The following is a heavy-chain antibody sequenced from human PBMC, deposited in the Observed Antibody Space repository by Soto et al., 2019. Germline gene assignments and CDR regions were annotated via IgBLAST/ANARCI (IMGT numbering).Heavy chain of an antibody. CDR2: ISYDGSNK. D-gene: IGHD6-19*01. CDR3: AKDDSSGWYT. J-gene: IGHJ4*02. CDR1: GFTFSSYG. Sequence: QVQLVESGGGVVQPGRSLRLSCAASGFTFSSYGMHWVRQAPGKGLEWVAVISYDGSNKYYADSVKGRFTISRDNSKNTLYLQMTSLRAEDTAVYYCAKDDSSGWYTWGQGTLVTVSS. V-gene: IGHV3-30*18.